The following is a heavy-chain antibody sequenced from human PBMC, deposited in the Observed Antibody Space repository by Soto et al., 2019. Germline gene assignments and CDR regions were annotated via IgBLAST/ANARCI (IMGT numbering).Heavy chain of an antibody. CDR1: GYTFTSYG. CDR3: ARDLNSDILTGLPPNWFDP. J-gene: IGHJ5*02. CDR2: ISAYNGNT. V-gene: IGHV1-18*01. D-gene: IGHD3-9*01. Sequence: QVPLVQSGAEVKKPGASVKVSCKASGYTFTSYGITWVRQAPGQGLEWMGWISAYNGNTNYAQKLQGRVTMTTDTSTSTAYMELRSLRSDDPAVYYCARDLNSDILTGLPPNWFDPWGQGTLVTVSS.